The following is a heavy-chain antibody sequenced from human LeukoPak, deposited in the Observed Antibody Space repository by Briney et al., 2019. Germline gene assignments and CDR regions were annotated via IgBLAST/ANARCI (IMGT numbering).Heavy chain of an antibody. Sequence: ASVKVSCKASGYTFTGYYMHWVRQAPGQGLEWMGWINPNSGGTNYAQKFQGRVTMTRDTSISTAYMELSRLRSDDTVVYYCARVGYYDSSGYYPLDAFDIWGQGTMVTVSS. CDR3: ARVGYYDSSGYYPLDAFDI. CDR2: INPNSGGT. D-gene: IGHD3-22*01. CDR1: GYTFTGYY. J-gene: IGHJ3*02. V-gene: IGHV1-2*02.